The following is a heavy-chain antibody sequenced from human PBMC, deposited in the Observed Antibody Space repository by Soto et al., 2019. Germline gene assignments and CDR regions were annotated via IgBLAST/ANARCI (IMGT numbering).Heavy chain of an antibody. Sequence: RGESLKISCRTSGYRFTSYWIAWVRQMPGKGLEWMGIIFSSDSDTRYSPSFQGQVTISADRSTSTVFLQWASLKASDTAVYFCARKDKSGYFNWFDPWGQGTLVTVSS. CDR2: IFSSDSDT. J-gene: IGHJ5*02. V-gene: IGHV5-51*01. D-gene: IGHD3-22*01. CDR3: ARKDKSGYFNWFDP. CDR1: GYRFTSYW.